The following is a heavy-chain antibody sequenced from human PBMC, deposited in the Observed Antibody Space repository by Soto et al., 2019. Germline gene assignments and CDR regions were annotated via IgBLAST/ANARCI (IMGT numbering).Heavy chain of an antibody. CDR2: ISSSGKTI. CDR1: GFTFSSYE. Sequence: GGSLRLSCAASGFTFSSYEMNWVRQAPGKGLEWVSYISSSGKTIYYADSVKGRFTISRDNAKNSLYLQMNSLRTEDTAVYYCARDPEKYRGSGLGIDYWGQGTLVTVSS. D-gene: IGHD5-12*01. CDR3: ARDPEKYRGSGLGIDY. J-gene: IGHJ4*02. V-gene: IGHV3-48*03.